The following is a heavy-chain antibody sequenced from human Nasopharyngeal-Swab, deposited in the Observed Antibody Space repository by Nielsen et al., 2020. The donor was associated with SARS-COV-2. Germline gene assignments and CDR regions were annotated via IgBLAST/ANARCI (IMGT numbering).Heavy chain of an antibody. CDR2: ISGSGGST. D-gene: IGHD5-18*01. V-gene: IGHV3-23*01. J-gene: IGHJ4*02. CDR1: GFTFSSYA. CDR3: AKDVYSYGYGEGIDY. Sequence: GESLKISCAASGFTFSSYAMSWVRQAPGKGLEWASAISGSGGSTYYADSVKGRFTISRDNSKNTLYLQMNSLRAEDTAVYYCAKDVYSYGYGEGIDYWGQGTLVTVSS.